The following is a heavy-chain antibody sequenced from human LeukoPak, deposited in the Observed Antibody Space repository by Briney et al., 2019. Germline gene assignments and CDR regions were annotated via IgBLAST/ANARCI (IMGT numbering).Heavy chain of an antibody. V-gene: IGHV4-4*02. CDR3: ARATYLLSSPYYYYYYMDV. J-gene: IGHJ6*03. Sequence: TSGTLSLTCAVSGGSISSSNWWSWVRQPPGKGLEWIGEIYHSGSTNYNPSLKSRVTISVDKSKNQFSLKLSSVTAADTAVYYCARATYLLSSPYYYYYYMDVWGKGTTVTVSS. CDR2: IYHSGST. D-gene: IGHD6-13*01. CDR1: GGSISSSNW.